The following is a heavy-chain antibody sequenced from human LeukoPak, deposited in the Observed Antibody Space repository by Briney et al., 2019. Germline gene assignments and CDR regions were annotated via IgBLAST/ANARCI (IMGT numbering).Heavy chain of an antibody. J-gene: IGHJ4*02. V-gene: IGHV4-30-4*01. CDR1: GGSISSGDYY. Sequence: PSQTLSLTCAVSGGSISSGDYYWSWIRQPPGKGLEWIGYIYYSGSTYYNPSLKSRVTISVDTSKNQFSLKLSSVTAADTAVYYCAKEGCTSTNCYRSSADYWGQGTLLTVSS. CDR3: AKEGCTSTNCYRSSADY. D-gene: IGHD2-2*01. CDR2: IYYSGST.